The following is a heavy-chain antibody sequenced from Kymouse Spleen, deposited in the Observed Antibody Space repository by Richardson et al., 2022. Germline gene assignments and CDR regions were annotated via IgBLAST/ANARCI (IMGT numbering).Heavy chain of an antibody. Sequence: EVQLVESGGGLVKPGGSLRLSCAASGFTFSNAWMSWVRQAPGKGLEWVGRIKSKTDGGTTDYAAPVKGRFTISRDDSKNTLYLQMNSLKTEDTAVYYCTTDHRYNWNYEDYWGQGTLVTVSS. D-gene: IGHD1-7*01. J-gene: IGHJ4*02. CDR2: IKSKTDGGTT. CDR3: TTDHRYNWNYEDY. CDR1: GFTFSNAW. V-gene: IGHV3-15*01.